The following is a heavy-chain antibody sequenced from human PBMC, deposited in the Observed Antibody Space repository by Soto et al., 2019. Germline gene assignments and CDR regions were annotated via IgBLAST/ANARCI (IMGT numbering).Heavy chain of an antibody. CDR2: ILNSGNT. CDR3: ARAAATGLY. J-gene: IGHJ4*02. V-gene: IGHV4-61*01. D-gene: IGHD6-13*01. CDR1: GASVSRGSFS. Sequence: PSETLSLTCTVSGASVSRGSFSWTWIRQPPGKSLDLIGSILNSGNTNYNPSLKSRVTIPIDTSRDQFSLRLTSVTAADTAVYFCARAAATGLYGGQGSLVTVSS.